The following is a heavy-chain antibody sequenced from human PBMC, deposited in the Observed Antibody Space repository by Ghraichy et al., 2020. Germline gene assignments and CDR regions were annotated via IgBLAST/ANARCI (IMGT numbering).Heavy chain of an antibody. CDR3: ARGVLGYFYYFDY. CDR2: IKQDGSEK. D-gene: IGHD1-26*01. CDR1: GFTFSSYW. V-gene: IGHV3-7*01. J-gene: IGHJ4*02. Sequence: GGSLRLSCAASGFTFSSYWMSWVRQAPGKGLEWVANIKQDGSEKYYVDSVKGRFTISRDNAKNSLYLQMNSLRAEDTAVYYCARGVLGYFYYFDYWGQGTLVTVSS.